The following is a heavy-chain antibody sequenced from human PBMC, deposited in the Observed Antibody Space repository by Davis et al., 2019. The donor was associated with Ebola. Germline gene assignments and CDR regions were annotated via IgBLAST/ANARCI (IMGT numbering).Heavy chain of an antibody. CDR2: ISGSGGST. CDR1: GFTFGDYA. V-gene: IGHV3-23*01. Sequence: PGGSLRLSCAASGFTFGDYAMHWVRQAPGKGLEWVSAISGSGGSTYYADSVKGRFTISRDNSKNTLYLQMNSLRAEDTAVYYCAKDLGIAVAGTNFDYWGQGTLVTVSS. D-gene: IGHD6-19*01. J-gene: IGHJ4*02. CDR3: AKDLGIAVAGTNFDY.